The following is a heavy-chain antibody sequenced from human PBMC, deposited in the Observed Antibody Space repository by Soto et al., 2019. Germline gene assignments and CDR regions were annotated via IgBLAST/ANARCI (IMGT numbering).Heavy chain of an antibody. V-gene: IGHV4-34*01. D-gene: IGHD3-10*01. J-gene: IGHJ3*02. CDR1: GGSFSAHY. CDR2: INHSGST. Sequence: PSETLSLTCGLYGGSFSAHYWTWIRQSPGKGLEWIGEINHSGSTNYNPSLKSRLTISVDTSKNQFSLMLSSMTAADTAVYYCTGGTNAIRGVTMSLDAFDIWGQGTVVT. CDR3: TGGTNAIRGVTMSLDAFDI.